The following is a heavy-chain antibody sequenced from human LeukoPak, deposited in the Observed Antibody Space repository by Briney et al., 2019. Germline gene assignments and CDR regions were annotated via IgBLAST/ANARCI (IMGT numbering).Heavy chain of an antibody. CDR1: GXTFSSYW. V-gene: IGHV3-74*01. CDR3: ARGGGSGWSLFDY. CDR2: INSDGSST. Sequence: PGGSLRLSCAASGXTFSSYWMHWVRQAPGKGLVWVSSINSDGSSTNYADSVKGRFTISRDNAKNTLYLQMNSLRGEDTAVYYCARGGGSGWSLFDYWGQGTLVTVSS. J-gene: IGHJ4*02. D-gene: IGHD6-19*01.